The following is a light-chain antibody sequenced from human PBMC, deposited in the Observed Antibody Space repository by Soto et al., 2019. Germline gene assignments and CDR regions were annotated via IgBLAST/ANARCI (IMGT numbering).Light chain of an antibody. CDR1: RSDVGGYNF. V-gene: IGLV2-14*01. CDR2: IDH. CDR3: ATWDDDLSAAV. Sequence: QSALTQPASVSGSPGQSITISCTGTRSDVGGYNFVSWFQQHPGKAPKLLIYIDHNRPSGIPDRFSGSKSGTSASLAISGLQSEDEADYYCATWDDDLSAAVFGGGTQLTVL. J-gene: IGLJ7*01.